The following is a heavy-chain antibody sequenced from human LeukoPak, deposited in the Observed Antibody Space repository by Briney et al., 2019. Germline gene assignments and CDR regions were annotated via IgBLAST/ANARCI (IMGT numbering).Heavy chain of an antibody. J-gene: IGHJ6*04. D-gene: IGHD3-10*01. CDR1: GFTFSSYD. CDR2: INIAGDT. V-gene: IGHV3-13*01. Sequence: GGSLRLSCAASGFTFSSYDMYWVRQSTGEGLEWASAINIAGDTYYAASVKGRFTISRENAKNSLSLQMNSLRAGDTAVYYCARGVPFGEKGIDVWGKGTTVIVSS. CDR3: ARGVPFGEKGIDV.